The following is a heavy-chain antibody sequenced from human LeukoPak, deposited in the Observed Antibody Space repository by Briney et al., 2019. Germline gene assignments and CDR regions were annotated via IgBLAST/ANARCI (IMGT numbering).Heavy chain of an antibody. CDR2: IYHSGST. D-gene: IGHD2-21*01. Sequence: KPSETLSLTCTVSGYSISSGYYWGWIRQPPGKGLEWIGSIYHSGSTYYNPSLKSRVTISVDTSKNQFSLKLSSVTAADTAVYYCARRPPRILWWGRDWFDPWGQGTLVTVSS. V-gene: IGHV4-38-2*02. CDR3: ARRPPRILWWGRDWFDP. J-gene: IGHJ5*02. CDR1: GYSISSGYY.